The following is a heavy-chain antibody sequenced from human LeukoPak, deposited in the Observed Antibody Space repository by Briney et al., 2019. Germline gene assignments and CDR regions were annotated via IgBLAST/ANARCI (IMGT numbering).Heavy chain of an antibody. CDR1: GFTFSSYW. V-gene: IGHV3-7*01. J-gene: IGHJ4*02. Sequence: QSGGSLRLSCAASGFTFSSYWMSWVRQAPGKGLEWVANIKQDGSEKYYVDSVKGRFTISRDNAKNSLYLQMNSLRAEDTAVYYCARAGSRYCSSTSCYEFWGQGTLVTVSS. CDR2: IKQDGSEK. D-gene: IGHD2-2*01. CDR3: ARAGSRYCSSTSCYEF.